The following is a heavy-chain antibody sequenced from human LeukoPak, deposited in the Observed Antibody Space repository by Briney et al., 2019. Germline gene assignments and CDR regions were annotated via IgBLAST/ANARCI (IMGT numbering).Heavy chain of an antibody. D-gene: IGHD3-22*01. CDR3: AGKYYYHSSGYFYVDY. CDR2: IHHSGST. Sequence: SETLSLTCAVSGYSISSGYYWGWIRQTPGKGLEWIGSIHHSGSTYYNQSLKSRVTILMDTSKNNFSLKLNSVTAADTAVYYCAGKYYYHSSGYFYVDYWGQGTLVTVSS. J-gene: IGHJ4*02. V-gene: IGHV4-38-2*01. CDR1: GYSISSGYY.